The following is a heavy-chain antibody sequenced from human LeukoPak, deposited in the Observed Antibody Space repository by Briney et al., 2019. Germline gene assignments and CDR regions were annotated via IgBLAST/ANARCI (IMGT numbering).Heavy chain of an antibody. Sequence: GASVKVSCKASGYTFTSYYMHWVRQAPGHGLEWMGIINPSGGSTSYAQKFQGRVTMTRDTSTSTVYMELSSLRSEDTAVYYCARGLGIAVAGLYFDYWGQGTLVTVSS. CDR3: ARGLGIAVAGLYFDY. V-gene: IGHV1-46*01. D-gene: IGHD6-19*01. CDR2: INPSGGST. J-gene: IGHJ4*02. CDR1: GYTFTSYY.